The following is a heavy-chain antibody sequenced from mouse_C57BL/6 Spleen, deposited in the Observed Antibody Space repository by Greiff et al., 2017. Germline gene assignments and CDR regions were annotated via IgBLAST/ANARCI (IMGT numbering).Heavy chain of an antibody. Sequence: VQLQQSGPELVRPGASVKISCKASGYTFTDYYMNWVKQSHGKSLEWIGDINPNNGGTSYNQKFKGKATLTVDKSSSTAYMELRSLTSEDSAVYYCARNSNYVDYAMDYWGQGTSVTVSS. CDR1: GYTFTDYY. J-gene: IGHJ4*01. D-gene: IGHD2-5*01. V-gene: IGHV1-26*01. CDR2: INPNNGGT. CDR3: ARNSNYVDYAMDY.